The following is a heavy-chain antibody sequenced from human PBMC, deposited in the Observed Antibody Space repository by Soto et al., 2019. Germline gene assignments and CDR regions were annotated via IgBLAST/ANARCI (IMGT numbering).Heavy chain of an antibody. CDR2: ISWNSGSI. Sequence: EVQLVESGGGLVQPGRSLRLSCAASGFTFDDYAMHWVRQAPGKGLEWVSGISWNSGSIGYADSVKGRFTISRDNAKHSLYLQMNSLRAEDTALYYCAKDMAVGSYGMDVWGQGTTVTVS. CDR1: GFTFDDYA. D-gene: IGHD1-26*01. J-gene: IGHJ6*02. CDR3: AKDMAVGSYGMDV. V-gene: IGHV3-9*01.